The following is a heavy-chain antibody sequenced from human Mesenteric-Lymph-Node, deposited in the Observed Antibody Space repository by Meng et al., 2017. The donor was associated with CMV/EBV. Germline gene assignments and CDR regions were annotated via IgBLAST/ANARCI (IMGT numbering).Heavy chain of an antibody. D-gene: IGHD3-3*02. CDR2: IYPGDSDT. CDR1: GYSFTRYW. V-gene: IGHV5-51*01. Sequence: GESLKISCKSFGYSFTRYWIGWMRQMPGKGLEWMGIIYPGDSDTRYSPSFQGQVTMSADKSISTAYLHWSSLKASDTAMYYCARHGISNMGLDVWGQGTTVTVSS. CDR3: ARHGISNMGLDV. J-gene: IGHJ6*02.